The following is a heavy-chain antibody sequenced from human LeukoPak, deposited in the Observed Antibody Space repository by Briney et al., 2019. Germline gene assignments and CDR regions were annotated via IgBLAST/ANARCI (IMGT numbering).Heavy chain of an antibody. Sequence: GGSLRLSCAASGFTFTDHYMSWVRQAPGKGLEWVSYISSSSSTIYYADSVKGRFTISRDNAKNSLYLQMNSLRAEDTAVYYCARDSYGSGSYYRIDYWGQGTLVTVSS. CDR1: GFTFTDHY. V-gene: IGHV3-11*04. CDR3: ARDSYGSGSYYRIDY. J-gene: IGHJ4*02. D-gene: IGHD3-10*01. CDR2: ISSSSSTI.